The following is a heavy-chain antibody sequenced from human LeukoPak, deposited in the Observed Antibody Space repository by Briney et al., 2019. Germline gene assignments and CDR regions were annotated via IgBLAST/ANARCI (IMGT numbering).Heavy chain of an antibody. Sequence: SGPTLVNPTQTLTLTCTFSGFSLSTSGVGVGWIRQVPGKALEWLALIYWDDDKRYSPSLKSRLTITKDTSKNQVVLTMTNMDPVDTATYYCAHLGSDCSGGSCFAFDIWGQGTMVTVSS. D-gene: IGHD2-15*01. J-gene: IGHJ3*02. CDR3: AHLGSDCSGGSCFAFDI. CDR2: IYWDDDK. V-gene: IGHV2-5*02. CDR1: GFSLSTSGVG.